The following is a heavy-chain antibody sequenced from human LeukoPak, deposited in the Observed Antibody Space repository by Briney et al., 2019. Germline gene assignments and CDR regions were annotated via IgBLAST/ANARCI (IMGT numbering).Heavy chain of an antibody. D-gene: IGHD4-17*01. J-gene: IGHJ5*02. V-gene: IGHV3-48*02. Sequence: PGGSLRLSCAASGFTFSSYSMNWVRQAPGKGLEWVSYISSSSTIYYADSVKGRFTISRDNAKNSLYLQMNSLRDEDTAVYYCARGDDDYGDYATWGQGTLVTVSS. CDR3: ARGDDDYGDYAT. CDR1: GFTFSSYS. CDR2: ISSSSTI.